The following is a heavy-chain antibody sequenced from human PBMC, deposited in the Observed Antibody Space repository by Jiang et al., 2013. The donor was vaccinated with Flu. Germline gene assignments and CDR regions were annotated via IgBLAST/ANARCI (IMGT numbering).Heavy chain of an antibody. CDR3: ARGDSSSWPLGFGY. V-gene: IGHV4-31*03. J-gene: IGHJ4*02. CDR1: GGSISSGGYY. Sequence: QTLSLTCTVSGGSISSGGYYWSWIRQHPGKGLEWIGYIYYSGSTYYNPSLKSRVTISVDTSKNQFSLKLSSVTAADTAVYYCARGDSSSWPLGFGYWGQGTLVTVSS. CDR2: IYYSGST. D-gene: IGHD6-13*01.